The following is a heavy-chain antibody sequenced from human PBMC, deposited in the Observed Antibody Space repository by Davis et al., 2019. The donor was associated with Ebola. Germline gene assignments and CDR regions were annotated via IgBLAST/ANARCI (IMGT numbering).Heavy chain of an antibody. D-gene: IGHD2-15*01. CDR3: ARTLLGYCSG. J-gene: IGHJ4*02. Sequence: GESLKISCAASGFTFSSYSMNWVRQAPGKGLEWVSSITSSSYRYYADSAKGRFTISRDNAKNSLYLQMNSLRAEDTAVYYCARTLLGYCSGWGQGTLVTVSS. V-gene: IGHV3-21*06. CDR2: ITSSSYR. CDR1: GFTFSSYS.